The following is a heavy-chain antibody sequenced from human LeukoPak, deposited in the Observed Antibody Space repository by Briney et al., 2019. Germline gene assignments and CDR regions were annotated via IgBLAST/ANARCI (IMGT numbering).Heavy chain of an antibody. V-gene: IGHV1-18*01. CDR2: ISAYNGNT. Sequence: ASVKVSCKASGYTFTGYGISWVRQAPGQGLEWMGWISAYNGNTNYAQKLQGRVTMTTDTSTSTAYMELRSLRSDDTAVYYCARSTAGTVRKGADYWGQGTLVTVSS. CDR3: ARSTAGTVRKGADY. CDR1: GYTFTGYG. D-gene: IGHD6-19*01. J-gene: IGHJ4*02.